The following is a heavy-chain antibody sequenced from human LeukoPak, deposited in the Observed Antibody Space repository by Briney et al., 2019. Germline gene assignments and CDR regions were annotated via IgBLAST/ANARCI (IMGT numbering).Heavy chain of an antibody. CDR2: IYYSGST. CDR3: ARDERRPNAFDI. J-gene: IGHJ3*02. Sequence: SQTLSLTCTVSGGSISSGDYYWSWIRQPPGKGLEWIGYIYYSGSTYYNPSLKSRVTISVDTSKNQFSLKLSSVTAADTAVYYCARDERRPNAFDIWGQGTMVTVSS. V-gene: IGHV4-30-4*01. CDR1: GGSISSGDYY.